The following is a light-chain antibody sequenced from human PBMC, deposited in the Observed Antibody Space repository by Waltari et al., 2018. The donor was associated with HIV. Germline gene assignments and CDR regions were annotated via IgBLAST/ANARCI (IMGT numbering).Light chain of an antibody. CDR3: ASWDDSLPGHV. CDR1: RSNIGGNF. Sequence: QSVLTQPPSVSATPGQTINLSCSGSRSNIGGNFVFWYQHVATPAPSLLVYRNDQRPSGVSDRFFGFRLGTSASLAISGLRSEDEGNYYCASWDDSLPGHVFGTGT. J-gene: IGLJ1*01. CDR2: RND. V-gene: IGLV1-47*01.